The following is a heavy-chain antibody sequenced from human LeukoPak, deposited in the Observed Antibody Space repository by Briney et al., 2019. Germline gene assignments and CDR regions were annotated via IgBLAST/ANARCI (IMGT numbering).Heavy chain of an antibody. CDR2: ISVRSNYI. D-gene: IGHD3-22*01. Sequence: GGSLRLSCAASGYTFSSYSINWVRQAPGKGLEWVSSISVRSNYIYYADSVRGRFRISRDDARDSLYLQMNSLRAEDTAVYYCVRLRRNSDTTGFYYYYDFWGQGTLVTVPS. V-gene: IGHV3-21*01. J-gene: IGHJ4*02. CDR3: VRLRRNSDTTGFYYYYDF. CDR1: GYTFSSYS.